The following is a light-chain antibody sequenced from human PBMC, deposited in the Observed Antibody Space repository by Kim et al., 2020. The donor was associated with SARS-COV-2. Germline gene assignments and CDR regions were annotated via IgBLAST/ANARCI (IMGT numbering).Light chain of an antibody. J-gene: IGLJ3*02. CDR2: YDT. CDR3: QVWDSGSDQV. V-gene: IGLV3-21*04. Sequence: APGKPARITCGGNNIGSKSVHWYQQKPGQAPVLVISYDTDRPSGVPERFSGSNSGNTATLTISRVDAGDEADYYCQVWDSGSDQVFGGGTKMTVL. CDR1: NIGSKS.